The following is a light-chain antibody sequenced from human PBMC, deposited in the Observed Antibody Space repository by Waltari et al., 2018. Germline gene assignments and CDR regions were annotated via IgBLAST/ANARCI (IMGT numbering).Light chain of an antibody. J-gene: IGLJ3*02. Sequence: RDDGAYDHAPWYQQLPGRAPKLLIYDVSHRPAGVSDRLSGSKSGNTASLTISGLQPEDEADYYCSSYTTRGTWVFGGGTKLTVL. CDR2: DVS. CDR1: RDDGAYDH. CDR3: SSYTTRGTWV. V-gene: IGLV2-14*03.